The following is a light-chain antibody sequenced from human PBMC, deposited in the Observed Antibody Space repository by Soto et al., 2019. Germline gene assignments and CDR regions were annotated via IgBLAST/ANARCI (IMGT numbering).Light chain of an antibody. CDR1: SSDVGGYNF. J-gene: IGLJ2*01. CDR3: SSYTSSGTLV. V-gene: IGLV2-14*01. Sequence: QSVLTQPASVSGSPGQSITISCTGTSSDVGGYNFVSWYQQHPGKAPKLMIYEVSNRPSGVSYRFSGSKSGNTASLTISGLQAEDEADYYCSSYTSSGTLVFGGGTKVTVL. CDR2: EVS.